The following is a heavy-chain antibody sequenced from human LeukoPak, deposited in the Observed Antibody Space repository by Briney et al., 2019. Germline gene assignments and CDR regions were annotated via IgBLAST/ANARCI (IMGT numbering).Heavy chain of an antibody. J-gene: IGHJ3*01. CDR3: ARQRGYRMTKDGFDV. V-gene: IGHV5-51*01. CDR2: IYPGDSET. CDR1: GYSFTSYW. D-gene: IGHD2-2*03. Sequence: GESLKISCKGSGYSFTSYWIGWVRHMPGKGLEWMTIIYPGDSETRYSPSLQGQVTISADKSINTVYLQWNSLKASDTAMYYCARQRGYRMTKDGFDVWGQGTMIIVSS.